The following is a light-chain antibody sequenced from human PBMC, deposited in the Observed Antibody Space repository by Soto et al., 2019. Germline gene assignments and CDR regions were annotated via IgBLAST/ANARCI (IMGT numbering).Light chain of an antibody. Sequence: DIVMTQSPLSLPVTPGEPASISCRSSQSLLHSNGYNYLDWYLQKPGQSPQLLIYLGSNRASGVPDRFSGSGSGKDFPLKISRVEAEDVGIYYRMEDLQALETPWYTFGQGAKLEIK. CDR2: LGS. CDR3: MEDLQALETPWYT. CDR1: QSLLHSNGYNY. V-gene: IGKV2-28*01. J-gene: IGKJ2*01.